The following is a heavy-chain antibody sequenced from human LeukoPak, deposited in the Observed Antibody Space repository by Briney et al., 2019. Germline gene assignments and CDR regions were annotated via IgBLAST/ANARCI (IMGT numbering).Heavy chain of an antibody. CDR1: GYTLTELS. V-gene: IGHV1-24*01. J-gene: IGHJ5*02. CDR3: ATVLGRYSMVRGVITRNFWFDP. Sequence: ASVKVSCKVSGYTLTELSMHWVRQAPGKGLEWMGGFDPEDGETIYAQKFQGRVTMTEDTSTDTAYMELSSLRSEDTAVYYCATVLGRYSMVRGVITRNFWFDPWGQGTLVTVSS. CDR2: FDPEDGET. D-gene: IGHD3-10*01.